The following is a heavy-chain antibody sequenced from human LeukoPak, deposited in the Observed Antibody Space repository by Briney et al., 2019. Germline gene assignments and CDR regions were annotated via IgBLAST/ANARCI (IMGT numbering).Heavy chain of an antibody. CDR3: ARDLGSGSYYSLFDY. D-gene: IGHD3-10*01. V-gene: IGHV4-30-2*01. J-gene: IGHJ4*02. Sequence: SETLSLTCTVSGGSISSGGYYWSWIRQPPGKGLEWIGYIYHSGSTYYNPSLKSRVTISVDRSKNQFSLKLSSVTAADTAVYYCARDLGSGSYYSLFDYWGQGTLVTVSS. CDR2: IYHSGST. CDR1: GGSISSGGYY.